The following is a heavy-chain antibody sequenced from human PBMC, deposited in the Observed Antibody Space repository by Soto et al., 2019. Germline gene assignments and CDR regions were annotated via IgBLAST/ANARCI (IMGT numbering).Heavy chain of an antibody. D-gene: IGHD6-19*01. CDR2: IFYSGST. CDR3: ARAEVAVAGSGWFDA. CDR1: GDSITSGDYS. V-gene: IGHV4-30-4*01. Sequence: SETLSLTCTVSGDSITSGDYSWSWVRQPPGKGLEWIGYIFYSGSTYYKASLKSRVTISLDMSRNQFSLKLTSVTAADTAVYYCARAEVAVAGSGWFDAWGHGTVVTVSS. J-gene: IGHJ5*01.